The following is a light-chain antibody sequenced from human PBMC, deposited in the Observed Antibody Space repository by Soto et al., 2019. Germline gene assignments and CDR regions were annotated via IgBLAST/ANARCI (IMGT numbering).Light chain of an antibody. CDR1: QSVSSY. CDR2: DAS. V-gene: IGKV3-11*01. CDR3: QQRSNWPPYT. Sequence: EIVLTQSPATLSLSPGETATLSCRASQSVSSYLAWYQHKPGQAPRILIYDASNRATGIPARFSGSGSGTDFTLTISSLAREDFAVYYYQQRSNWPPYTFGQGTKLEIK. J-gene: IGKJ2*01.